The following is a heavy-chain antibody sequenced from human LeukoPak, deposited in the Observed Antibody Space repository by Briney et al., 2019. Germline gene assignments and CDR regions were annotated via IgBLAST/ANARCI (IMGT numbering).Heavy chain of an antibody. CDR1: GFTFSIYS. D-gene: IGHD4-17*01. Sequence: GGSLRLSCAASGFTFSIYSMSWVRQAPGKGLEWAANINPDGSEKYYSDSVKGRMTISRDNAKNALYLQMNSLRAEDTAVFYCARMYGDYLSYWGQGTLVTVFS. J-gene: IGHJ4*02. CDR3: ARMYGDYLSY. V-gene: IGHV3-7*01. CDR2: INPDGSEK.